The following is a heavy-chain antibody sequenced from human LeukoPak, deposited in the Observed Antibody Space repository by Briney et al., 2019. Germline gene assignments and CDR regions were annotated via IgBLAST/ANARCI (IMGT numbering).Heavy chain of an antibody. CDR3: ARYRIGETAGLNFDY. D-gene: IGHD3-10*01. J-gene: IGHJ4*02. V-gene: IGHV4-59*01. CDR1: GGSISSYY. CDR2: IYYSGST. Sequence: SETLSLTCTVSGGSISSYYWSWIRQPPGKGLEWIGYIYYSGSTNYNPSLKSRVTISVDTSKNQFSLKLSSVTAADTAVYYCARYRIGETAGLNFDYWGQGTLVTVSS.